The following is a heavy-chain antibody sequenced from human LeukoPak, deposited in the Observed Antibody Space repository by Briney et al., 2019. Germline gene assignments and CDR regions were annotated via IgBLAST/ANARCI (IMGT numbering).Heavy chain of an antibody. CDR2: IYSGGST. CDR3: VRGGFYRYSGTSGDY. D-gene: IGHD1-26*01. Sequence: GGSLRLSCAASGFTVSSNYMSWVRQAPGKGLEWVSVIYSGGSTYYADSVKGRFTISRDNAKNSLYLQMNSLRGEDTAVYYCVRGGFYRYSGTSGDYWGQGSQVTVSS. V-gene: IGHV3-53*01. CDR1: GFTVSSNY. J-gene: IGHJ4*02.